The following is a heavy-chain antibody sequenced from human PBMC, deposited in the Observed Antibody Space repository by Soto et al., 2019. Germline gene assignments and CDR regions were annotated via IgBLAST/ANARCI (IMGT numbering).Heavy chain of an antibody. D-gene: IGHD6-19*01. CDR3: ASGTGYSSGWPTYYFDY. V-gene: IGHV1-69*13. J-gene: IGHJ4*02. Sequence: SVKVSCKAPGGTFSSYAISWVRQAPGQGLEWRGGIIPIFGTANYAQKFQGRVTITADESTSTAYMELSSLRSEDTAVYYCASGTGYSSGWPTYYFDYWGQGTLVTVSS. CDR2: IIPIFGTA. CDR1: GGTFSSYA.